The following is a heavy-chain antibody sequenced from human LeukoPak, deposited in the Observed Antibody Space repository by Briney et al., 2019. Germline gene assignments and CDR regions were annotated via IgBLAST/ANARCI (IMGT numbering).Heavy chain of an antibody. CDR1: GGSISSYY. CDR3: ARTSSSGLVGGYYFDY. J-gene: IGHJ4*02. V-gene: IGHV4-4*07. Sequence: PSETLSLTCTVSGGSISSYYWNWIRQPAGKGLEWIGRIYASGSTNNNPSLKNRVTMSVDTSKNQFSLKLTSVTAADTAVYYCARTSSSGLVGGYYFDYWGQGTLVTVSS. D-gene: IGHD6-19*01. CDR2: IYASGST.